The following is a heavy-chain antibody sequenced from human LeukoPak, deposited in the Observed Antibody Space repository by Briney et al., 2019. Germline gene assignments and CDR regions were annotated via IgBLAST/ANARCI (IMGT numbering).Heavy chain of an antibody. CDR3: ASRAGSYYNGLDY. CDR1: GYTFTGYY. J-gene: IGHJ4*02. Sequence: ASVKVSCKPSGYTFTGYYMHWVRQAPGQGLEWMGWINPNSGDTNYAQRFQGRVTMTRDTSISTAYMELSRLRSDDTAVYYCASRAGSYYNGLDYWGQGTLVTVSS. V-gene: IGHV1-2*02. D-gene: IGHD3-10*01. CDR2: INPNSGDT.